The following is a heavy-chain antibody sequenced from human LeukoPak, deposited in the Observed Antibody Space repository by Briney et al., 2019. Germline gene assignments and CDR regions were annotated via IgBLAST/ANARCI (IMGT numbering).Heavy chain of an antibody. D-gene: IGHD6-13*01. J-gene: IGHJ5*02. V-gene: IGHV4-39*07. Sequence: SETLSLTCTVSGGSISSSSYYWGWIRQPPGKGLEWIGSIYYSGSTYYNPSLKSRVTISVDTSKNQFSLKLSSVTAADTAVYYCARGRHIAAAGMRWFDPWGQGTLVTVSS. CDR1: GGSISSSSYY. CDR2: IYYSGST. CDR3: ARGRHIAAAGMRWFDP.